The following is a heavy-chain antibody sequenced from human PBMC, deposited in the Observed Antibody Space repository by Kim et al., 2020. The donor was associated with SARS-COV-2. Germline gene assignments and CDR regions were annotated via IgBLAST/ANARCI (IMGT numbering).Heavy chain of an antibody. Sequence: SGPTLVKPTQTLTLTCTFSGFSLSTSGVGVGWIRQPPGKALEWLALIYWDDDKRYSPSLKSRLTITKDTSKNQVVLTMTNMDPVDTATYYCAHLRLGELSTTTIDYWGQGTLVTVSS. CDR2: IYWDDDK. J-gene: IGHJ4*02. CDR1: GFSLSTSGVG. CDR3: AHLRLGELSTTTIDY. V-gene: IGHV2-5*02. D-gene: IGHD3-16*02.